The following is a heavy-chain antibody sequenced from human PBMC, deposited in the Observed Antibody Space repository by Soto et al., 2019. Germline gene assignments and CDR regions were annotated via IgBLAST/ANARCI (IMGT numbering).Heavy chain of an antibody. D-gene: IGHD6-19*01. CDR1: GGSFSGYY. Sequence: PSETLSLTCAVHGGSFSGYYWSWIRQPPGKGLEWIGEINHSGSIHYNPSLKSRVTISADTPNNQFSLELSSVTAADTAVYYCARGSQWLDYWGQGALVTVSS. V-gene: IGHV4-34*01. J-gene: IGHJ4*02. CDR2: INHSGSI. CDR3: ARGSQWLDY.